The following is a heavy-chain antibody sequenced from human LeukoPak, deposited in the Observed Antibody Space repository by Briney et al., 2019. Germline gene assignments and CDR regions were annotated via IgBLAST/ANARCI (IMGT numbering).Heavy chain of an antibody. V-gene: IGHV4-38-2*02. J-gene: IGHJ4*02. CDR2: IYHSGNT. CDR1: GYSISSGYY. CDR3: ARGRRPTMGILAARPYYFDY. D-gene: IGHD6-6*01. Sequence: KPSETVSLTCTVSGYSISSGYYWGWIRQPPGKGLEWIGSIYHSGNTYYNPSLQSRVTISVDTSKNQFSLKLSSVTAADTAVYYCARGRRPTMGILAARPYYFDYWGQGTLVTVSS.